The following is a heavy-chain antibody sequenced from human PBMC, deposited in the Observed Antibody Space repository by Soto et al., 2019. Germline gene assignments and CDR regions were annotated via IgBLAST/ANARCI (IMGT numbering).Heavy chain of an antibody. CDR2: IYYSGNT. D-gene: IGHD3-10*01. V-gene: IGHV4-39*01. CDR1: GGSIRSSSYY. J-gene: IGHJ4*02. CDR3: ATLPDWGSGSN. Sequence: QLQLQESGPGLVKPSETLSLTCTVSGGSIRSSSYYWGWIRQSPGRGLEWIGNIYYSGNTYYNSSLKSRVTISIDTSKNQCSLKLSSVTAADTAVYYCATLPDWGSGSNWGQGTLVTVSS.